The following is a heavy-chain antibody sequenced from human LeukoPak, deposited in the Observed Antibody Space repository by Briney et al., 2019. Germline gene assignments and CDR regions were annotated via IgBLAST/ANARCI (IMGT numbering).Heavy chain of an antibody. CDR3: AVSLRRSSGWHAPPAGAFDI. CDR2: IYYSGST. D-gene: IGHD6-19*01. J-gene: IGHJ3*02. Sequence: SQTLSLTCTVSGGSISSGGYYWSWIRQPPGKGLEWIGYIYYSGSTNYNPSLKSRVTISVDTSKNQFSLKLSSVTAADTAVYYCAVSLRRSSGWHAPPAGAFDIWGQGTMVTVSS. CDR1: GGSISSGGYY. V-gene: IGHV4-61*08.